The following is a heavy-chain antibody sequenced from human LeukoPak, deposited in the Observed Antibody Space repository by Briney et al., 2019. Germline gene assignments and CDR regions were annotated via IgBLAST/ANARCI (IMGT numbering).Heavy chain of an antibody. CDR2: ISSSSSTI. D-gene: IGHD3-22*01. CDR1: GFTFSSYS. CDR3: AKPLTYYYDSSGYYYDY. V-gene: IGHV3-48*01. J-gene: IGHJ4*02. Sequence: GGSLRLSCAASGFTFSSYSMNWVRQAPGKGLEWVSYISSSSSTIYYADSVKGRFTISRDNSKNTLYLQMNSLRAEDTAVYYCAKPLTYYYDSSGYYYDYWGQGTLVTVSS.